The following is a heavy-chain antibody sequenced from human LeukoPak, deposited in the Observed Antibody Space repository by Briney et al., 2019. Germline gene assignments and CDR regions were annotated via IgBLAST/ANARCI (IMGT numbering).Heavy chain of an antibody. Sequence: SQTLSLTCTVSGGSISSGDYYWSWIRQPPGKGLEWIGYIYYSGSTYYNPSLKSRVTISVDTSKNQFSLKLSSVTAADTAVYYCASTFRDPYYFDYWGQGTLVTVSS. CDR1: GGSISSGDYY. CDR3: ASTFRDPYYFDY. J-gene: IGHJ4*02. D-gene: IGHD3-16*01. CDR2: IYYSGST. V-gene: IGHV4-30-4*01.